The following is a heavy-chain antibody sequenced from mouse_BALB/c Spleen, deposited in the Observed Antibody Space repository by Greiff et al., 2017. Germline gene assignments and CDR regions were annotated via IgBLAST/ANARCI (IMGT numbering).Heavy chain of an antibody. D-gene: IGHD1-1*01. CDR1: GYTFTSYW. Sequence: VQLQQPGAELVKPGASVKMSCKASGYTFTSYWMHWVKQRPGQGLEWIGTIDPSDSYTSYNQKFKGKATLTVDTSSSTAYMQLSSLTSEDSAVYYCTRFITTVVDFDYWGQGTTLTVSS. J-gene: IGHJ2*01. V-gene: IGHV1S127*01. CDR3: TRFITTVVDFDY. CDR2: IDPSDSYT.